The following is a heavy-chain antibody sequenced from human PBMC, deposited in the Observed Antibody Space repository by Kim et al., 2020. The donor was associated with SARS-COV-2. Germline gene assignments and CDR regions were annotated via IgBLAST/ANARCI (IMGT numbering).Heavy chain of an antibody. CDR3: ARPGSGSYYNDYCFDP. CDR1: GFTFSHYY. D-gene: IGHD3-10*01. V-gene: IGHV3-11*01. J-gene: IGHJ5*02. CDR2: ISSSGSTI. Sequence: GGSLRLSCAASGFTFSHYYMTWIRQAPGKGLEWVSYISSSGSTIYYADSVKGRFTISRDNSQSSLYLQMNSLRAEDTAVYYCARPGSGSYYNDYCFDPWGQGTLVTVSS.